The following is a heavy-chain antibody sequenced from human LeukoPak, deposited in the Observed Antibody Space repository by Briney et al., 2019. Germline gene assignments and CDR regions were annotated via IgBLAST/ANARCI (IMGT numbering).Heavy chain of an antibody. CDR1: GFTFDDYA. CDR3: AKDITHSSSCPDY. D-gene: IGHD6-13*01. J-gene: IGHJ4*02. Sequence: GRSLRLSCAASGFTFDDYAMHWVRQAPGKGLEWFSGLSWNSGSIGYADSVKGRFTISSDNAKNSLYLQMNSLRAEDTAPYYCAKDITHSSSCPDYWGQGTLVTVSS. V-gene: IGHV3-9*01. CDR2: LSWNSGSI.